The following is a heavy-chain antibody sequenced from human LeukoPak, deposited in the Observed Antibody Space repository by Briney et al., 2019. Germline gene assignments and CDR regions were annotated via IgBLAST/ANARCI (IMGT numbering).Heavy chain of an antibody. CDR3: AREGGLGYCSSTSCSASDAFDI. D-gene: IGHD2-2*01. J-gene: IGHJ3*02. V-gene: IGHV1-18*01. CDR2: ISAYNGNT. CDR1: GYTFTSYG. Sequence: ASVKVSCKASGYTFTSYGISWVRQAPGQGLECMGWISAYNGNTNYAQKLQGRVTMTTDTSTSTAYMELRSLRSDDTAVYYCAREGGLGYCSSTSCSASDAFDIWGQGTMVTVSS.